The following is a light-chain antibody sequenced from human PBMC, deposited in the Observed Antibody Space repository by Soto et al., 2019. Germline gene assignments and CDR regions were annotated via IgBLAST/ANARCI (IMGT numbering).Light chain of an antibody. CDR2: GAS. CDR3: QRYGSSPLT. Sequence: EIFMTQSPATLSVSPWERATLSWRASQSVSSNLAWYQQRPGQSPRLLIYGASSRATGIPDRFSGSGSGTDFTLTISRLEPEDFAVYYCQRYGSSPLTFGGGTKVDIK. J-gene: IGKJ4*01. CDR1: QSVSSN. V-gene: IGKV3-20*01.